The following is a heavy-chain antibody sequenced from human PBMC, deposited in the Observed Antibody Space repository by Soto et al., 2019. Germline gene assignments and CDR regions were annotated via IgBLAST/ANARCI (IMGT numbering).Heavy chain of an antibody. CDR1: GFTFSHAW. Sequence: EMHLVDSGGGLVKPGGSLRLSCAASGFTFSHAWMSWVRQAPGMGLEWVVRIKSRADGGTKDYGAPVRGRFTISSVDSENMLYRHMHSLITADPAVYYCTVVKRWKQYSTFGYWFDPWGPVTMVNVSS. V-gene: IGHV3-15*01. CDR3: TVVKRWKQYSTFGYWFDP. J-gene: IGHJ5*02. CDR2: IKSRADGGTK. D-gene: IGHD3-16*01.